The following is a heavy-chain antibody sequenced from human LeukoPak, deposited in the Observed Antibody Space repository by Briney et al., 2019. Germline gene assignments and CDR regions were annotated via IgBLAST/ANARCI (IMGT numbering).Heavy chain of an antibody. CDR2: INNDGSTT. V-gene: IGHV3-74*01. D-gene: IGHD3-22*01. CDR1: GFPFSSYW. CDR3: ARDDDYYDSSGPSDY. Sequence: GGSLRLSCAASGFPFSSYWMHWVRQAPGKGLVWVSRINNDGSTTSYADSVKGRFTISRDNAKNSLYLQMNSLRAEDTAVYYCARDDDYYDSSGPSDYWGQGTLVTVSS. J-gene: IGHJ4*02.